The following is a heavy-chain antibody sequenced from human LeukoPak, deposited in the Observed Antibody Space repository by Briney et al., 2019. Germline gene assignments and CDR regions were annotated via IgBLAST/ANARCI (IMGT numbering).Heavy chain of an antibody. CDR2: VYYSGST. CDR1: GGSISNYY. Sequence: SETLTLTCTASGGSISNYYLTWIRQPPGKGLEWIAYVYYSGSTNYNPALKNRVFTLLKTSKKKFSLELSSVTAADTAGDYCAGGRVWLALDAWGQGTLLTVSS. J-gene: IGHJ5*02. V-gene: IGHV4-59*01. CDR3: AGGRVWLALDA. D-gene: IGHD5-18*01.